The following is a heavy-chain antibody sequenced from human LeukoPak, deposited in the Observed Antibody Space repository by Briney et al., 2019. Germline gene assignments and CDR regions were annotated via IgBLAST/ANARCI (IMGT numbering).Heavy chain of an antibody. CDR2: INPNSGGT. CDR3: ARGWQMYDFWSGYGHYYYYYGMDV. J-gene: IGHJ6*02. CDR1: GYTFTGYY. Sequence: ASVKVSCKASGYTFTGYYMHWVRQAPGQGLEWMGWINPNSGGTNYAQKFQGRVTMTRNTSISTAYMELSSLRSEDTAVYYCARGWQMYDFWSGYGHYYYYYGMDVWGQGTTVTVSS. V-gene: IGHV1-2*02. D-gene: IGHD3-3*01.